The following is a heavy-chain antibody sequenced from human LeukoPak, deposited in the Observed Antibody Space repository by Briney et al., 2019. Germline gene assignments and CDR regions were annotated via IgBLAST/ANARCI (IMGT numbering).Heavy chain of an antibody. CDR2: ISFSGTTK. D-gene: IGHD2-15*01. J-gene: IGHJ4*02. CDR3: ARDPTEWQLLSYYFDS. Sequence: PGGSLRLSCAASGFTFSSYSMRWVRQAPGKGLEWVSCISFSGTTKYYADSVKGPFTVSRDNSKNTLYLQMDGLRAEDTAVYYCARDPTEWQLLSYYFDSWGQGTLVAVSS. V-gene: IGHV3-23*01. CDR1: GFTFSSYS.